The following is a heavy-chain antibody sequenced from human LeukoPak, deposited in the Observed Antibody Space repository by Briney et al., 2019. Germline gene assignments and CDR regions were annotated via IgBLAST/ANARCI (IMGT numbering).Heavy chain of an antibody. D-gene: IGHD3-10*01. Sequence: ASVKVSCKASGYTFTSYDINWVRQATGQGLEWMGWMNPNSGNTGYAQKFQGRVTMTRSTSISTAYMELSSLRSEDTAVYYCARGDTMVRGVSVGDYYYYMDVWGKGTTVTVSS. CDR1: GYTFTSYD. CDR3: ARGDTMVRGVSVGDYYYYMDV. V-gene: IGHV1-8*01. CDR2: MNPNSGNT. J-gene: IGHJ6*03.